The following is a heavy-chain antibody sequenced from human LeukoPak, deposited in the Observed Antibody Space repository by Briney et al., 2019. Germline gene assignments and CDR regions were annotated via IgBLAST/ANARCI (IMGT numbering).Heavy chain of an antibody. CDR3: AGVIAAAGTCWFDP. CDR2: IYYSGST. Sequence: PSETLSLTCTVSGGSISSSSYYWGWIRQPPGKGLEWIGSIYYSGSTYYNPSLKSRVTISVDTSKNQFSLKLSSVTAADTAVYYCAGVIAAAGTCWFDPWGQGTLVTVSS. D-gene: IGHD6-13*01. J-gene: IGHJ5*02. V-gene: IGHV4-39*01. CDR1: GGSISSSSYY.